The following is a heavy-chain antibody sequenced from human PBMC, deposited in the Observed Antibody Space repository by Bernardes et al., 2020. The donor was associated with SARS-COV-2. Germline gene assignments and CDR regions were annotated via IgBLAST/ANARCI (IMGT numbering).Heavy chain of an antibody. J-gene: IGHJ4*02. D-gene: IGHD3-16*02. CDR3: ASYQHHVTARDY. V-gene: IGHV3-48*03. CDR2: ISNSGGPT. Sequence: GGSLRLSCEASGFIFSAYEMNWVRQVPGKGLEWVSYISNSGGPTSYAGSVKGRFTISRDNAKSSLYLEMNSLRAEDSAVYYCASYQHHVTARDYWGRGTLVTVSS. CDR1: GFIFSAYE.